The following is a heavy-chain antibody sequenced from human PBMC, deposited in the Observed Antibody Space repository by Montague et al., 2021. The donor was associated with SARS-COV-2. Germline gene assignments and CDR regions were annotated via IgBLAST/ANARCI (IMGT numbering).Heavy chain of an antibody. CDR1: GGPINSSSYY. CDR3: ARELGYCSSTNCFHFDY. CDR2: IYSGST. D-gene: IGHD2-2*01. Sequence: SETLSLTCTVSGGPINSSSYYWGWIRQPPGKGLEWIGSIYSGSTYYNPSLKSRVTISVDTSKNQFSLKLSSVTAADTAVSYCARELGYCSSTNCFHFDYWGQGTLVTVSS. J-gene: IGHJ4*02. V-gene: IGHV4-39*07.